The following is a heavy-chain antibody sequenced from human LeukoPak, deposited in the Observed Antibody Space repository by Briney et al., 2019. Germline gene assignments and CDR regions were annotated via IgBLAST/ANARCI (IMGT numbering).Heavy chain of an antibody. V-gene: IGHV3-30-3*01. CDR2: MSYDGSNK. Sequence: GGSLRLSCAASGFTFSSYAMDWVSQAPGKGLEWVAVMSYDGSNKYYADSVKGRFTISRDNSKNTLCLQMNSLRAEDTAVYYCARGAYGDYVDYYYYGMDVWGQGTTVTVSS. D-gene: IGHD4-17*01. CDR1: GFTFSSYA. CDR3: ARGAYGDYVDYYYYGMDV. J-gene: IGHJ6*02.